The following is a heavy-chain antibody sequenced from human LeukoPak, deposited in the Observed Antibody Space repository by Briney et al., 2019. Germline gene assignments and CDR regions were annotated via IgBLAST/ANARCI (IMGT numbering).Heavy chain of an antibody. CDR3: ARGIAAAGIGDEYYFDY. V-gene: IGHV1-18*01. CDR1: VYTFTSYG. CDR2: ISAYNGNT. J-gene: IGHJ4*02. Sequence: ASVKVSCKASVYTFTSYGISWVRQAPGQGLEWMGCISAYNGNTNYAQKLQGRVTMTTDTSTSTAYMELRSLRSDDTAVYYCARGIAAAGIGDEYYFDYWGQGTLVTVSS. D-gene: IGHD6-13*01.